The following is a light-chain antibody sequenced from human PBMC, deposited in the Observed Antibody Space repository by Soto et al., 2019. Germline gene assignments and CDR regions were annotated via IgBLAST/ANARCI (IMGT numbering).Light chain of an antibody. V-gene: IGLV4-60*02. CDR1: SGHSSYI. Sequence: QPVLTQPSSASASLGSSVKLTCTLSSGHSSYIIAWHQQKPGKAPRYLMKLEGSGSYNKGSGVPDRFSGSSSGADRYLTISNLQFEDEADYYCETSDSNTRVFGGGTKLTVL. CDR2: LEGSGSY. CDR3: ETSDSNTRV. J-gene: IGLJ2*01.